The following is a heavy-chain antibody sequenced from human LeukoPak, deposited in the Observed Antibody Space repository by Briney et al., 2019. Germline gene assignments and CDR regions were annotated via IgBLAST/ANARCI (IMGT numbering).Heavy chain of an antibody. D-gene: IGHD3-22*01. CDR2: IIPIFGTA. Sequence: WASVTVSCKASGGTFSSYAISWVRQAPGQGLEWVGGIIPIFGTANYAQKFQGRVTITTDESTSTAYMELSTLRSEDTAVYYCARGPNYYDSSGLFDYWGQGTLVTVSS. J-gene: IGHJ4*02. V-gene: IGHV1-69*05. CDR3: ARGPNYYDSSGLFDY. CDR1: GGTFSSYA.